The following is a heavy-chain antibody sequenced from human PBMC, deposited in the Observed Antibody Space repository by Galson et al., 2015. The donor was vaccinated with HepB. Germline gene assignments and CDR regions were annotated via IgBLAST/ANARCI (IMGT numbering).Heavy chain of an antibody. CDR1: GFTFNNYW. D-gene: IGHD6-13*01. J-gene: IGHJ3*02. CDR2: IKEDGSEK. Sequence: SLRLSCATSGFTFNNYWMSWVRQAPEKGLEWVASIKEDGSEKDSVDSVEGRFTISRDNAKNSLYLQMNSLRAEDTAVYYCARSFSWAYDIWGQGTMVTVSS. CDR3: ARSFSWAYDI. V-gene: IGHV3-7*01.